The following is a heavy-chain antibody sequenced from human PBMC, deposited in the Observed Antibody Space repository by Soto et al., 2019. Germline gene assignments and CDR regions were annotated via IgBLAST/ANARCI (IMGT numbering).Heavy chain of an antibody. V-gene: IGHV3-7*01. CDR1: EFSFNNYW. CDR2: IDQNGNQH. J-gene: IGHJ4*02. CDR3: AKDQPPWGRATPYYFDY. D-gene: IGHD3-16*01. Sequence: GGSLRLSCVVSEFSFNNYWMSWVRQAPGKGLEWVANIDQNGNQHYYVDSVKGRFTISRDNSKNTLYLQMNSLRAEDTAVYYCAKDQPPWGRATPYYFDYWGQGTLVTVSS.